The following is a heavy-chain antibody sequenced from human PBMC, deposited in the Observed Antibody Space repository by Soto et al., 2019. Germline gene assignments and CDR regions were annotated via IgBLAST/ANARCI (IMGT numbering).Heavy chain of an antibody. CDR1: GDSISSYY. CDR3: ARLGYDSPYNWFDP. V-gene: IGHV4-59*01. D-gene: IGHD1-1*01. J-gene: IGHJ5*02. CDR2: IYYSGST. Sequence: QVQLQESGPGLVKPSETLSLTCTVSGDSISSYYWSWIRQPPGKGLEWIGYIYYSGSTDYNPSLTTRVTLSVDTSKNHFSLKLSSVTAADTAIYYCARLGYDSPYNWFDPWGQGTLVTVSS.